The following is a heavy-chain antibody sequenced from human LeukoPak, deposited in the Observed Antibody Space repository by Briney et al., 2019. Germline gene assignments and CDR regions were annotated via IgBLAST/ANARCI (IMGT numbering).Heavy chain of an antibody. V-gene: IGHV1-18*04. D-gene: IGHD3-10*01. CDR3: ARDRRGSLFDAFDI. CDR2: ISAYNGNT. Sequence: ASVKVSCKASGYTFTGYYMHWVRQAPGQGLEWMGWISAYNGNTNYAQKLQGRVTMTTDTSTSTAYMELRSLRSGDTAVYYCARDRRGSLFDAFDIWGQGTMVTVSS. CDR1: GYTFTGYY. J-gene: IGHJ3*02.